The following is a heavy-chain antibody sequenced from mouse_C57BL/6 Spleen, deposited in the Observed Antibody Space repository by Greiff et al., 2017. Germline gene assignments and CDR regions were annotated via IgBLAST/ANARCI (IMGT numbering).Heavy chain of an antibody. CDR1: GYTFTDYN. V-gene: IGHV1-22*01. CDR2: INPNNGGT. J-gene: IGHJ4*01. Sequence: EVQLQQSGPELVKPGASVKMSCKASGYTFTDYNMHWVKQSHGKSLEWIGYINPNNGGTSYNQKFKGKATLTVHKSSSTAYLALRSLTSEESAVYYCARGGNYEYYYAMDYWGQGTSVTVSS. D-gene: IGHD2-1*01. CDR3: ARGGNYEYYYAMDY.